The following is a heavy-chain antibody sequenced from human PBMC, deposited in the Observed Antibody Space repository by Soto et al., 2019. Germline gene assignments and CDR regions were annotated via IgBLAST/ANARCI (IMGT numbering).Heavy chain of an antibody. Sequence: GGSLRLSCAASGFTFSSYAMHWVRQAPGKGLEWVAVISYDGSNKYYADSVKGRFTISRDNSKNTLYLQMNSLRAEDTAVYYCARLGDYGYHYYYGMDVSGQGTTVTVSS. CDR2: ISYDGSNK. J-gene: IGHJ6*02. V-gene: IGHV3-30-3*01. CDR3: ARLGDYGYHYYYGMDV. D-gene: IGHD4-17*01. CDR1: GFTFSSYA.